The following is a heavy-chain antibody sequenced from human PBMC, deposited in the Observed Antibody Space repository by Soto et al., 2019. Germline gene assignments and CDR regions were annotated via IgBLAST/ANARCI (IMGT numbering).Heavy chain of an antibody. V-gene: IGHV2-5*02. Sequence: SRPTLVNPTQTLTLTFNFSGFSLSTSGEGVGWIRQPPGKALEWLAFIYWDDNKRYIPSLESRLTITKDTSKNQVVLTMTNMDPVDTATYYCASREEYPAYLQHWGQGTLVTVSS. CDR3: ASREEYPAYLQH. J-gene: IGHJ1*01. CDR2: IYWDDNK. CDR1: GFSLSTSGEG. D-gene: IGHD2-2*01.